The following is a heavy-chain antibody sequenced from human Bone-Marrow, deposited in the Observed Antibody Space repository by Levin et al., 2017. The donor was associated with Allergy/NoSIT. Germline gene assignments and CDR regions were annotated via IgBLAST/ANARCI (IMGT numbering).Heavy chain of an antibody. CDR2: ISTYNANT. Sequence: ASVKVSCKASGYTFNSYGISWVRQAPGQGLEWMGWISTYNANTNYAQKLQGRVTMTTDTSTSTAYMELWSLRSDDTAVYYCARGGYCSSTTCYGGRTAFDIWGQGTMVTVSS. CDR1: GYTFNSYG. V-gene: IGHV1-18*01. J-gene: IGHJ3*02. D-gene: IGHD2-2*01. CDR3: ARGGYCSSTTCYGGRTAFDI.